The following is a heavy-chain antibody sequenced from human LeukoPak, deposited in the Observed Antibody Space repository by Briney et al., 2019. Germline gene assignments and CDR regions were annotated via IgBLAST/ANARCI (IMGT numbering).Heavy chain of an antibody. CDR3: ARGSGSNWFDP. Sequence: PGGSLRLSCAASGFTFSSYAMSWVRQAPGKGLEWVSVISGSGGSTYYADSVKGHFTISRDNSRNTLYLQMNSLRAEDTAVYYCARGSGSNWFDPWGQGTLVTVSS. V-gene: IGHV3-23*01. J-gene: IGHJ5*02. CDR2: ISGSGGST. D-gene: IGHD3-10*01. CDR1: GFTFSSYA.